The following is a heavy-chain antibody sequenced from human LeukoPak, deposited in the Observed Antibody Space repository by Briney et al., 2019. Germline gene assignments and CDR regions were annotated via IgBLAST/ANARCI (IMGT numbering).Heavy chain of an antibody. CDR3: AKDMRFDWTPYYFDY. V-gene: IGHV3-23*01. J-gene: IGHJ4*02. CDR1: GFTFSSYA. CDR2: ISGSGGST. D-gene: IGHD3-9*01. Sequence: GGSLRLSCAASGFTFSSYAMSWVRQAPGKGLEWVSAISGSGGSTYYADSVKGRFTISRDNSKNTLYLQMNSLRAEDTAVYYCAKDMRFDWTPYYFDYWGQGTLVAVSS.